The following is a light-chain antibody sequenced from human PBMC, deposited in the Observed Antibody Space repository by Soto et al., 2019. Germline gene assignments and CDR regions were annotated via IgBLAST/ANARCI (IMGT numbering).Light chain of an antibody. J-gene: IGLJ1*01. V-gene: IGLV2-11*01. CDR2: DVS. Sequence: QSVLTQPRSVSGSPGQSVAISYTGTSSDVGGYNYVSWYQQHPGKAPKVMIYDVSKRPSGVPDRFSGSKSGNTASLTISGLQAEDEAVYCGCSYAGSPYVFGSGTRVTVL. CDR1: SSDVGGYNY. CDR3: CSYAGSPYV.